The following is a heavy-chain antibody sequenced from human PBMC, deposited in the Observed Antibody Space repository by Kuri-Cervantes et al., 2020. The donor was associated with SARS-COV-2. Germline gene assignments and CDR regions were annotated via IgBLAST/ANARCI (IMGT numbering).Heavy chain of an antibody. CDR3: ARGVTIFGEDV. CDR2: IYYSGST. Sequence: GSLRLSCTVSGGSVSSGSYYWSWIRQPPGKGLEWIGYIYYSGSTNYNPSLKSRVTISVDTSKNQFSLKLSSVTAADTAMYYCARGVTIFGEDVWGQGTTVTVSS. V-gene: IGHV4-61*01. J-gene: IGHJ6*02. D-gene: IGHD3-3*01. CDR1: GGSVSSGSYY.